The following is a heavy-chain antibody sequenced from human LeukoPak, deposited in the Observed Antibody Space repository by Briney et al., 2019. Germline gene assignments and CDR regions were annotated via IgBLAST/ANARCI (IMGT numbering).Heavy chain of an antibody. Sequence: SVTVSCKASGGTFSSYAISWVRQAPGQGLEWMGGIIPIFGTANYAQKFQGRVTMTTDTSTSTAYMELRSLRSDDTAVYYCARERLDGMDVWGQGTTVTVSS. V-gene: IGHV1-69*05. J-gene: IGHJ6*02. CDR1: GGTFSSYA. CDR3: ARERLDGMDV. CDR2: IIPIFGTA. D-gene: IGHD3-9*01.